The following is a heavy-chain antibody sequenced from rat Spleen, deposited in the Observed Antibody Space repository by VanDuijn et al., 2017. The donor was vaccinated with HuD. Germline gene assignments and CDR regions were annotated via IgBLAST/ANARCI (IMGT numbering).Heavy chain of an antibody. V-gene: IGHV2-30*01. CDR2: IWTGGST. CDR1: CN. J-gene: IGHJ4*01. Sequence: CNVHWVRQPTGKGLEWMGMIWTGGSTDYNSALKSRLSITRDTSKSQVFLTMNSLQTEDIATYYCVRAELRRPYFMDAWGQGASVTVSS. D-gene: IGHD1-11*01. CDR3: VRAELRRPYFMDA.